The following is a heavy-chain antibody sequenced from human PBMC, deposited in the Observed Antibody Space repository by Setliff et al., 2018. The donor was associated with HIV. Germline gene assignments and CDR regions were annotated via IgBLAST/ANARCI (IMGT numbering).Heavy chain of an antibody. J-gene: IGHJ6*03. CDR1: GGTFGTYT. Sequence: SVKVSCKASGGTFGTYTISWVRQAPGQGLEWMGGIMPIFGTGNYAQKFQGRVTITTDESTSTAYMELTSLRFDDTAMYYCVRGVQSPPHYSYYYMDVWGEGTMVTVSS. V-gene: IGHV1-69*05. CDR3: VRGVQSPPHYSYYYMDV. D-gene: IGHD3-3*01. CDR2: IMPIFGTG.